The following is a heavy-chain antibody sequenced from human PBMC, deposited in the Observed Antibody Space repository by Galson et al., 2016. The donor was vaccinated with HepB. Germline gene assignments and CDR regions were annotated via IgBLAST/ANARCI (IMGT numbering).Heavy chain of an antibody. D-gene: IGHD1-26*01. Sequence: SVKVSCKAPGYTFTNYAMHWVRQAPGQRLEWMGWINPGNGDTKYSQKFQGRVTISRDTSASTAYMELSSLISEDTAVYYCAREGSYYTLDYWGKGTLVTVSS. J-gene: IGHJ4*02. CDR1: GYTFTNYA. V-gene: IGHV1-3*01. CDR3: AREGSYYTLDY. CDR2: INPGNGDT.